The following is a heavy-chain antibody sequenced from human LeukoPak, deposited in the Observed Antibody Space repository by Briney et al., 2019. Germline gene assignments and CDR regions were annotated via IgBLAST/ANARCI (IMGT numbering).Heavy chain of an antibody. CDR1: GGSISTYY. Sequence: SETLSLTCTVSGGSISTYYWSWIRQPPGKGLEWIGEINHSGSTNYNPSLKSRVTISVDTSKNQFSLKLSSVTAADTAVYYCARKAHYYGSKGGFYGMDVWGQGTTVTVSS. J-gene: IGHJ6*02. V-gene: IGHV4-34*01. CDR3: ARKAHYYGSKGGFYGMDV. CDR2: INHSGST. D-gene: IGHD3-10*01.